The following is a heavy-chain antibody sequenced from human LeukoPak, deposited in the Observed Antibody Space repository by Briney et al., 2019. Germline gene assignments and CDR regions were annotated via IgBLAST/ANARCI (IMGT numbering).Heavy chain of an antibody. CDR3: AINWNDAYFDY. J-gene: IGHJ4*02. CDR1: GYTFTSYD. D-gene: IGHD1-1*01. V-gene: IGHV1-8*01. CDR2: MNPNSGNT. Sequence: ASVKVSCKASGYTFTSYDINWVRQATGQGLEWMGWMNPNSGNTGYAQKFQGRVTMTRNTSISTAYMELSRLRSDDTAVYYCAINWNDAYFDYWGQGTLVTVSS.